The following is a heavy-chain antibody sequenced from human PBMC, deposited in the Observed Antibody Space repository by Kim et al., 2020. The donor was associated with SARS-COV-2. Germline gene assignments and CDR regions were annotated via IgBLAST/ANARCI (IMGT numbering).Heavy chain of an antibody. V-gene: IGHV3-30*18. J-gene: IGHJ4*02. D-gene: IGHD5-12*01. CDR1: GFTFSSYG. CDR2: ISYDGSNK. Sequence: GGSLRLSCAASGFTFSSYGMHWVRQAPGKGLEWVAVISYDGSNKYYADSVKGRFTISRDNSKNTLYLQMNSLRAEDTAVYYCAKDGGIGYFPKYYFDYWGQGTLVTVSS. CDR3: AKDGGIGYFPKYYFDY.